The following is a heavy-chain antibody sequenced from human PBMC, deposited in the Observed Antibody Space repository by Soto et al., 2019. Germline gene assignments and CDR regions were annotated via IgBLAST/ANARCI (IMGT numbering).Heavy chain of an antibody. CDR3: AREIFGVIISGGRDAFDI. CDR2: IIPIFGTA. J-gene: IGHJ3*02. D-gene: IGHD3-3*01. Sequence: SVKVSCKASGGTFITYAISWVRQAPGQGLEWMGGIIPIFGTAKYAQKFQGRVTITADESTSTAYMELSSLRSEDTAVYYCAREIFGVIISGGRDAFDIWGQGTMVTVSS. V-gene: IGHV1-69*13. CDR1: GGTFITYA.